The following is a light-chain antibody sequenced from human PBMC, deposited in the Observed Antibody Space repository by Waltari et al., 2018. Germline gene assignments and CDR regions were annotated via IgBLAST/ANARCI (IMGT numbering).Light chain of an antibody. Sequence: TLPCRASQSLSNYLAWYQQKPGQAPRLLIYDASSRATGVPARFSGSGSGTDFTLTISSLEPEDSAVYYCQQRSVRRAFGGGTKVEIK. CDR1: QSLSNY. J-gene: IGKJ4*01. V-gene: IGKV3-11*01. CDR3: QQRSVRRA. CDR2: DAS.